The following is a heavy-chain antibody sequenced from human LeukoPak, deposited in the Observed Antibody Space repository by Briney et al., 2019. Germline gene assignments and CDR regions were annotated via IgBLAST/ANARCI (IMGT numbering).Heavy chain of an antibody. D-gene: IGHD3-3*01. J-gene: IGHJ4*02. CDR3: AKDASSESGIPEFDY. CDR1: GFTFSSYA. V-gene: IGHV3-30*04. CDR2: ISYDGSNK. Sequence: GRSLRLSCAASGFTFSSYAMHWVRQAPGKGLEWVAVISYDGSNKYYADSVKGRFTISRDNSKNTLYLQMNSLRAEDTAVYYCAKDASSESGIPEFDYWGQGTLVTVSS.